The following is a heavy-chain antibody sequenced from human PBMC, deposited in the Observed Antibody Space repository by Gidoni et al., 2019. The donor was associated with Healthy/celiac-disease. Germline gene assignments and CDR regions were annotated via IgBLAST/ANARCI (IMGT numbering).Heavy chain of an antibody. CDR1: GGSISSYY. CDR2: IYYSGST. J-gene: IGHJ6*02. D-gene: IGHD6-13*01. Sequence: QVQLQESGPGLVKPSETLSLTCTVPGGSISSYYWTWIRQPPGKGLEWIGYIYYSGSTNYNPSLKSRVTISGDTSKNQFSLKLSSVTAADTAVYYCARVPTDSSSWYGNYYYYYGMDVWGQGTTVTVSS. V-gene: IGHV4-59*01. CDR3: ARVPTDSSSWYGNYYYYYGMDV.